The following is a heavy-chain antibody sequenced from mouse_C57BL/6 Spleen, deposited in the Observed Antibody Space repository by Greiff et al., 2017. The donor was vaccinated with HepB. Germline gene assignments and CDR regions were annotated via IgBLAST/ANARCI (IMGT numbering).Heavy chain of an antibody. CDR2: IWSGGST. CDR3: ARKDRLDV. V-gene: IGHV2-2*01. CDR1: GFSLTSYG. Sequence: QVQLKQSGPGLVQPSQSLSITCTVSGFSLTSYGVHWVRQSPGKGLEWLGVIWSGGSTDYNAAFISRLSISKDNSKSQVFFKMNSLQADDTAIYYCARKDRLDVWGTGTTVTVSS. J-gene: IGHJ1*03.